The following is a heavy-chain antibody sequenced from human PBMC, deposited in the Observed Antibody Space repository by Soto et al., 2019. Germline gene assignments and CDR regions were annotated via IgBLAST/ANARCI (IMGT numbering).Heavy chain of an antibody. Sequence: GGSLRLSCAASGFTFSSYGMHWVRQAPGKGLEWVSVISYDGSDKYYADSVKGRFTISRDNSEKTLSLQMNSLRAEDTAVYYCARDRWGTSSGFNYWGQGTLVTVSS. CDR1: GFTFSSYG. D-gene: IGHD6-6*01. V-gene: IGHV3-33*05. J-gene: IGHJ4*02. CDR2: ISYDGSDK. CDR3: ARDRWGTSSGFNY.